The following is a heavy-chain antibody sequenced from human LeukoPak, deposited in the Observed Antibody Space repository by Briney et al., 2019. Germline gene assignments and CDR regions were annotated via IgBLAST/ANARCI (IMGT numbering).Heavy chain of an antibody. D-gene: IGHD3-10*01. CDR2: FYYSGST. CDR1: SGSISSYY. Sequence: PSETLSLTCTVSSGSISSYYWNWIRQPPGKGLEWIGYFYYSGSTNYNPSLKSRVTISVDTSKNQFSLKLSSVTAADTAVYYCARDGSVGPRYYYYMDAWGKGTTGTVSS. CDR3: ARDGSVGPRYYYYMDA. J-gene: IGHJ6*03. V-gene: IGHV4-59*01.